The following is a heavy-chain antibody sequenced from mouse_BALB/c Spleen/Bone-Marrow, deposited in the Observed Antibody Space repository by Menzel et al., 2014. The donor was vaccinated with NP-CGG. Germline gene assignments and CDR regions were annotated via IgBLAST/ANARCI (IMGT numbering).Heavy chain of an antibody. CDR2: IDPENGDT. CDR1: GFNIKDYY. CDR3: SDGNFYALDY. J-gene: IGHJ4*01. V-gene: IGHV14-4*02. D-gene: IGHD2-1*01. Sequence: VQLQQSGAELVRSGASVELSCTASGFNIKDYYIHWVKQRPEQGLEWIGWIDPENGDTEYAPKFQGKATMTADTSSNTAYLQLSSLTSVDTAVYYCSDGNFYALDYWGQGTSVTVSS.